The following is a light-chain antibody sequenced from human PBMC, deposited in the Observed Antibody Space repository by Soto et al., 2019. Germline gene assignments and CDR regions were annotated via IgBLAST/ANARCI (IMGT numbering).Light chain of an antibody. Sequence: DIQMTQSPSTLSESVGDRVTITCRASQSISNWLAWYQQRPGKAPKLLIYDASTLESWVPSRFSGSGSGTEFTLTISGLRPDDFATYYCQQYNTYSYTFGQGTKLEIK. CDR3: QQYNTYSYT. J-gene: IGKJ2*01. CDR2: DAS. CDR1: QSISNW. V-gene: IGKV1-5*01.